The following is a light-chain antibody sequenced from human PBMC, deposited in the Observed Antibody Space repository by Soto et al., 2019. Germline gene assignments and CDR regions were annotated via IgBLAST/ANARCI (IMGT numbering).Light chain of an antibody. CDR3: QQDNNWPPYT. Sequence: EIVMTQSPANLSVSPGERATLSCRASQSVSSNLAWYQQKPGQAPRLLIYGASTRATGIPASFSGSGSGTEFTLTISSLQSEDFAVYYCQQDNNWPPYTFGQGTKLEIK. CDR1: QSVSSN. CDR2: GAS. J-gene: IGKJ2*01. V-gene: IGKV3-15*01.